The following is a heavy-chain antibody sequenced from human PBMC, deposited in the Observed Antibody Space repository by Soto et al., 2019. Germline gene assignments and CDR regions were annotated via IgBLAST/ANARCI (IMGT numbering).Heavy chain of an antibody. Sequence: SETLSLTCTVSGGSISSGGYYWSWIRQHPGKGLEWIGYIYYSGSTYYNPSLKSRVTISVDTSKNQFSLKLSSVTAADTAVYYCARFAYYYYYMDVWGKGTTVTVSS. CDR2: IYYSGST. J-gene: IGHJ6*03. CDR1: GGSISSGGYY. CDR3: ARFAYYYYYMDV. D-gene: IGHD3-16*01. V-gene: IGHV4-31*03.